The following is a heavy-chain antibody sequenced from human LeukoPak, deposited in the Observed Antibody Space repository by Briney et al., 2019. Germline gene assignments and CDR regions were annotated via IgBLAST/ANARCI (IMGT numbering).Heavy chain of an antibody. CDR1: GFTFSSYA. D-gene: IGHD2-2*02. J-gene: IGHJ4*02. CDR2: ISGSGGST. Sequence: GGSLRLSCAASGFTFSSYAMSWVCQAPGQGLEWVSAISGSGGSTYYADSVKGRFTISRDNSKNTLYLQMNILRAEDTAVYYCAKDREFAVPAAILDYWGQGTLVTVSS. V-gene: IGHV3-23*01. CDR3: AKDREFAVPAAILDY.